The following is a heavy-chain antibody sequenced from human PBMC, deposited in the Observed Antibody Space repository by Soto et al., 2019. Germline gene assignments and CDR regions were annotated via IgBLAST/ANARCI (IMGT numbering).Heavy chain of an antibody. D-gene: IGHD6-13*01. CDR1: GGTFSDYA. J-gene: IGHJ6*02. CDR3: ARGRGIGFSSTWNIYWYYNMDV. Sequence: QVQLVQSGAEVRKSGSSVKVSCKAAGGTFSDYALSWVRQAPGQGLEWMGGIIPMFATTNYAQKFQGRVNITADESAITAHMELSSLKSEDTAVYYCARGRGIGFSSTWNIYWYYNMDVWGQGTTVTVSS. V-gene: IGHV1-69*01. CDR2: IIPMFATT.